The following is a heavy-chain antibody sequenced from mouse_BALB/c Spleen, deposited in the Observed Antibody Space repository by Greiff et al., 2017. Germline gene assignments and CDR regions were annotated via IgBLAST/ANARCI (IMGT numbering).Heavy chain of an antibody. J-gene: IGHJ4*01. CDR1: GFTFSSFG. CDR2: ISSGSSTI. V-gene: IGHV5-17*02. D-gene: IGHD2-3*01. CDR3: ARSQGDDGYYEYAMDY. Sequence: EVKLMESGGGLVKPGGSRKLSCAASGFTFSSFGMHWVRQAPEKGLEWVAYISSGSSTIYYADTVKGRFTISRDNPKNTLFLQMTSLRSEDTAMYYCARSQGDDGYYEYAMDYWGQGTSVTVSS.